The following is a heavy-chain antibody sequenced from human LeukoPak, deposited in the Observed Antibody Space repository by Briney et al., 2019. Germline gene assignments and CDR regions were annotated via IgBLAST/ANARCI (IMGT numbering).Heavy chain of an antibody. CDR1: GGSISSYY. V-gene: IGHV4-59*08. Sequence: PSETLSLTCTVSGGSISSYYWSWIRQPPGKGLEWIGYIYYSGSTNYNPSLKSRVTISVDTSKNQFSLKLSSVTAADTAVYYCARRDYYDSSGYYYWDAFDIWGQGTMVTVSS. CDR3: ARRDYYDSSGYYYWDAFDI. J-gene: IGHJ3*02. CDR2: IYYSGST. D-gene: IGHD3-22*01.